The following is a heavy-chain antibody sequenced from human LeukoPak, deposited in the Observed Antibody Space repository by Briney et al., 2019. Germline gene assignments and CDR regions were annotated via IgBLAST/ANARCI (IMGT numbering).Heavy chain of an antibody. CDR2: IYPGDSDT. Sequence: GESLKISCKGSGYSFTSYWIGWVRQMPGKGLEWMGIIYPGDSDTRSSPSFQGQVTISADKSISTAYLQWSSLKASDTAMYYCAGHQSNWNDLPTIDYWGQGTLVTVSS. D-gene: IGHD1-1*01. V-gene: IGHV5-51*01. CDR3: AGHQSNWNDLPTIDY. J-gene: IGHJ4*02. CDR1: GYSFTSYW.